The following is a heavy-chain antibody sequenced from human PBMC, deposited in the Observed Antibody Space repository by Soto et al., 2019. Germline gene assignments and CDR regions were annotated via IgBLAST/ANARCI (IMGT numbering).Heavy chain of an antibody. V-gene: IGHV1-69*01. D-gene: IGHD2-15*01. CDR3: ARRIGAAIYHGGADYYYGMDV. J-gene: IGHJ6*02. CDR1: GGTFNTFA. Sequence: QVQLVQSGAEVKKPGSSVKVSCLASGGTFNTFAITWVRQAPGQGLECMGGIIPMFGTANYAQKFQGRVTITADESTSTAYMELSSLRSEDTAVYYCARRIGAAIYHGGADYYYGMDVWGQGTTVTVSS. CDR2: IIPMFGTA.